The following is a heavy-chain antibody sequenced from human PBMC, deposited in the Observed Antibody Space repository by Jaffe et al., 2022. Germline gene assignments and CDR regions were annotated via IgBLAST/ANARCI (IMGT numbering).Heavy chain of an antibody. CDR2: INHSGST. D-gene: IGHD2-15*01. CDR1: GGSFSGYY. V-gene: IGHV4-34*01. Sequence: QVQLQQWGAGLLKPSETLSLTCAVYGGSFSGYYWSWIRQPPGKGLEWIGEINHSGSTNYNPSLKSRVTISVDTSKNQFSLKLSSVTAADTAVYYCARGSRFKRPDHIVVVVAATPIPGVGYFQHWGQGTLVTVSS. CDR3: ARGSRFKRPDHIVVVVAATPIPGVGYFQH. J-gene: IGHJ1*01.